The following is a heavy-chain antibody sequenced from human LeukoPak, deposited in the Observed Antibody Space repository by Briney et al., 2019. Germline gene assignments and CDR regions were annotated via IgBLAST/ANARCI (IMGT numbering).Heavy chain of an antibody. D-gene: IGHD5-24*01. CDR2: INHSGST. Sequence: SETLSLTCAVYGGSFSGYYWSWIRQPPGKGLEWIGEINHSGSTNYNPSLKSRVTISVETSKNQFSLKLSSVTAADTAVYYCARGGMRRRDGYNLSFDYWGQGTLVTVSS. J-gene: IGHJ4*02. CDR1: GGSFSGYY. V-gene: IGHV4-34*01. CDR3: ARGGMRRRDGYNLSFDY.